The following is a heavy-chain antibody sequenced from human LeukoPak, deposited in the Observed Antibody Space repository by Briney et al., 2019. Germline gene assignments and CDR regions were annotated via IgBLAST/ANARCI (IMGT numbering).Heavy chain of an antibody. CDR1: GFTFSNAW. V-gene: IGHV3-15*01. CDR2: IKSKTGGGTT. Sequence: GGSLRLSCAASGFTFSNAWMSWVRQAPGKGLEWVGRIKSKTGGGTTDYAAPVKGRFTISRDDSKNTLYLQMNSLKTEDTAVYYCTTAHLGEDYYDSSGYWGSEYWGQGTLVTVSS. D-gene: IGHD3-22*01. J-gene: IGHJ4*02. CDR3: TTAHLGEDYYDSSGYWGSEY.